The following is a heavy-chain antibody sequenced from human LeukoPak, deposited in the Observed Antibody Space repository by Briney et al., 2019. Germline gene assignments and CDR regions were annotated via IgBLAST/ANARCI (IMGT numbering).Heavy chain of an antibody. D-gene: IGHD2-2*01. CDR3: ARGMYPVSTQ. V-gene: IGHV4-61*02. J-gene: IGHJ4*02. Sequence: SETLSLTCTVSGGSISSGSYYWSWIRQPAGKGLEWIGRIYTTGSTNYNPSPKSRVTISVDTSKNQFSLKLSSVTAADTAVYYCARGMYPVSTQWGQGTLVTVSS. CDR1: GGSISSGSYY. CDR2: IYTTGST.